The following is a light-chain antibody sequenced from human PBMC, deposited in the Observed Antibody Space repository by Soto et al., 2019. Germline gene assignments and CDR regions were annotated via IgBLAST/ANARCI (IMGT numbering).Light chain of an antibody. CDR1: QGISNY. Sequence: DIQMTQSPSSLSESAGDRVTITCRASQGISNYLAWYQQKQGKVPKLLIYAASTLQSGVPSRFRGTGSETEFTLTISRLQPDDFETYYCQQYNIYPLTFGGGTKVDIK. CDR3: QQYNIYPLT. CDR2: AAS. J-gene: IGKJ4*01. V-gene: IGKV1-27*01.